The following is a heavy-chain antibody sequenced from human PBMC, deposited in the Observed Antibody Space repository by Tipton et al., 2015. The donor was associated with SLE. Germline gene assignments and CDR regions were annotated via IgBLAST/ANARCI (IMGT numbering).Heavy chain of an antibody. CDR2: ISGRGDST. Sequence: QLVQSGGGLVQTGGSLRISCAASGFTFSNYGMAWVRQAPGKGLEWVSAISGRGDSTYYADSVKGRFTISRDNSKNTLYLQMNSLRAEDTALYYCAKDIYQDSTARAFHIWGQGTMVTVSS. J-gene: IGHJ3*02. CDR1: GFTFSNYG. D-gene: IGHD2-2*01. CDR3: AKDIYQDSTARAFHI. V-gene: IGHV3-23*04.